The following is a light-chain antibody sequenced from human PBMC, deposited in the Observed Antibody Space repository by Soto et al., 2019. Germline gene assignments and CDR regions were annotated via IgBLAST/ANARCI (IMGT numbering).Light chain of an antibody. V-gene: IGKV1-5*03. J-gene: IGKJ2*01. CDR1: QSISNW. Sequence: DMQMTQTPSTLSASVGDRVTITCRASQSISNWLAWYQQKPGKAPKLLIYKAINLQSGVPSRFSGSGSGTEFSLTISGMQPDDFATYYCQRYNDFPYVFGQGTKVDIK. CDR3: QRYNDFPYV. CDR2: KAI.